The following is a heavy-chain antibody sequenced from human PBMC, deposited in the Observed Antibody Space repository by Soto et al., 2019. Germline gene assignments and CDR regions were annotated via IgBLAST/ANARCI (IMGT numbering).Heavy chain of an antibody. D-gene: IGHD4-17*01. J-gene: IGHJ4*02. Sequence: QITLKESGPTLVKPTQTLTLTCTFSGFSLSSNGVGVGWIRQPPGKALEWLALIYWDDSKHYSPSLKSRLTITKDTSRNQVVLTMTHRDPVDTATYYCAKKGGGDYILGYWGQGTLVTVSS. CDR1: GFSLSSNGVG. CDR3: AKKGGGDYILGY. CDR2: IYWDDSK. V-gene: IGHV2-5*02.